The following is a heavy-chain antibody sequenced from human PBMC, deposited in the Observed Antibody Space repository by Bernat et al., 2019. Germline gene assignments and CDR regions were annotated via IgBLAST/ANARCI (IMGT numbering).Heavy chain of an antibody. CDR2: ISGSGGST. J-gene: IGHJ5*02. V-gene: IGHV3-23*04. D-gene: IGHD4-23*01. Sequence: EVQLVESGGGLVQPGGSLRLSCAASGFTFSSYAMSWVRQAPGKGLEWVSAISGSGGSTYYAESVKGRFTISRDNSKNTLYLQMNSLRAEDTAVYYCARADGNSFWFDPWGQGTLVTVSS. CDR3: ARADGNSFWFDP. CDR1: GFTFSSYA.